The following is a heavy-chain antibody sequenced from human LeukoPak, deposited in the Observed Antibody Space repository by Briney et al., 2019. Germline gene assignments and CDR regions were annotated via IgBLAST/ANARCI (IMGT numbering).Heavy chain of an antibody. CDR1: GFMFSDYI. CDR3: TRRYGGHSGWAGYHDS. J-gene: IGHJ4*02. Sequence: PGGSLRLSCVASGFMFSDYIMHWVRQAPGKGLEYVSAIRSDGSSTVYPNSVKGRFTISRENSKSTLYLHLGSLRAEDTAVYYCTRRYGGHSGWAGYHDSWGQGTLVTVSS. CDR2: IRSDGSST. D-gene: IGHD6-19*01. V-gene: IGHV3-64*01.